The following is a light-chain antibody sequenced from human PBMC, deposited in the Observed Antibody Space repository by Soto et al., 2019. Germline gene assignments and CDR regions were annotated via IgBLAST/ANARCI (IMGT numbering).Light chain of an antibody. V-gene: IGLV2-14*01. CDR3: SSYTSGSTLVV. J-gene: IGLJ2*01. Sequence: QSALTQPASVSGSPGQSITISCTGTSSDVGGYNYVSWYQQHPGKAPKLMIYDVSNRPSGVSNRFSGSKSGNTASLTISGLQAEYEADYYCSSYTSGSTLVVFGGGTKLAVL. CDR1: SSDVGGYNY. CDR2: DVS.